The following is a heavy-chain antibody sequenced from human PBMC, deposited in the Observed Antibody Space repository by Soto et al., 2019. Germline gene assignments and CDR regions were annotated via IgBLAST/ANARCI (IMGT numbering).Heavy chain of an antibody. J-gene: IGHJ2*01. CDR2: VYNSGST. Sequence: QVQLQESGPGLVKPSETLSLTCTVSGGSVSGGSYCWSWIRQPPGKGLECIGYVYNSGSTTYNPAVMSRVTISVDTSKSQFSLGLSSVTAADTAVYYCARVPLTTYFDLWGRGTLVTVSS. V-gene: IGHV4-61*01. CDR3: ARVPLTTYFDL. CDR1: GGSVSGGSYC. D-gene: IGHD3-9*01.